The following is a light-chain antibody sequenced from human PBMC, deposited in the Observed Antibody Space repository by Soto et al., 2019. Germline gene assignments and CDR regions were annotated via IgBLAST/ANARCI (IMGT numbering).Light chain of an antibody. CDR2: SVS. Sequence: QSALTQPASVSGSPGQSITISCSGTSSDIGAYDHVFWYQQFTGTSPKLMIYSVSNRPSGVSYRFSGSKSGNTASLTISGLQAEDEADYYCISYTLNRSYVFGSGTKLTVL. CDR3: ISYTLNRSYV. CDR1: SSDIGAYDH. V-gene: IGLV2-14*03. J-gene: IGLJ1*01.